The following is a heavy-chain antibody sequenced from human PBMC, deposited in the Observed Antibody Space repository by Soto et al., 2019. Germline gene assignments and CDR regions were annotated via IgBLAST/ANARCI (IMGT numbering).Heavy chain of an antibody. CDR2: INPGDYDT. V-gene: IGHV5-51*01. D-gene: IGHD6-19*01. CDR3: ARSMSVTGSLDAFDI. CDR1: GYSFTRSW. Sequence: PGESLKISCKGIGYSFTRSWIGWVRQMPGKGLEWMGIINPGDYDTRYSPSFQGQVTISADRSISTAYLQWSGLQASDAAMYYCARSMSVTGSLDAFDIWGQGTMVTVSS. J-gene: IGHJ3*02.